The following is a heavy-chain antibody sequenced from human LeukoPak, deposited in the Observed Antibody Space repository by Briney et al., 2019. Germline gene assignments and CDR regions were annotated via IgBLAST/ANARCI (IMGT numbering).Heavy chain of an antibody. V-gene: IGHV3-48*03. D-gene: IGHD3/OR15-3a*01. CDR2: ITTGGTTI. CDR3: ATQGLAKALDY. Sequence: GGSLRLSCAASGFTFSSYEMNWVRQVPGKGLEWISYITTGGTTIYYADSVKGRFTISRGNAKNSLYLQMNSLRAEDTAVYYCATQGLAKALDYWGQGTLVTVSS. CDR1: GFTFSSYE. J-gene: IGHJ4*02.